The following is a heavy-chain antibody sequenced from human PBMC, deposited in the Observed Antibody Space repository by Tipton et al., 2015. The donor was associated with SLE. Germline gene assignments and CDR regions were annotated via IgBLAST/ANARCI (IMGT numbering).Heavy chain of an antibody. Sequence: LRLSCTVSGGSIGSFYWSWIRQPPGKGLEWIGNIDYTANPNYNPSLRSRVSISLDTSENQFSLRVTSVTAADSAVYYCAGYTDRVGDDAFDIWGQGTMVTVSS. V-gene: IGHV4-59*08. CDR1: GGSIGSFY. CDR2: IDYTANP. D-gene: IGHD3-16*02. CDR3: AGYTDRVGDDAFDI. J-gene: IGHJ3*02.